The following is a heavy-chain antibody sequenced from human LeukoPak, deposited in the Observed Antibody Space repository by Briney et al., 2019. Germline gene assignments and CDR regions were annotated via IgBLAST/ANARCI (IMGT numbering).Heavy chain of an antibody. CDR1: GCTFSTYS. CDR3: ARHEPVITLSSYYYGMDV. D-gene: IGHD1-14*01. J-gene: IGHJ6*02. CDR2: ISTSSTYI. V-gene: IGHV3-21*01. Sequence: GGSLRLSCAASGCTFSTYSMNWVRQAPGKGLEWVSSISTSSTYIYYVDSVKGRFTISRDNAKKSLYLQMSRLRAEDTAVYYCARHEPVITLSSYYYGMDVWGPGPTVTVPS.